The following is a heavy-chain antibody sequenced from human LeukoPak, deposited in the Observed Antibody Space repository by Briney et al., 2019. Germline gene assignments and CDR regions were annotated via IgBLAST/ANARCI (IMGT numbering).Heavy chain of an antibody. CDR1: GGSISSYY. CDR3: ARGSGIAAAGTAYYYYGMDV. V-gene: IGHV4-4*07. J-gene: IGHJ6*02. D-gene: IGHD6-13*01. CDR2: IYTSGST. Sequence: SETLSLTCTVSGGSISSYYWSWIRQPAGKGLEWIGRIYTSGSTNYNPSLKSRVTMSVDTSKNQFSLKLSSVTAADTAVYYCARGSGIAAAGTAYYYYGMDVWGQGTTVTVSS.